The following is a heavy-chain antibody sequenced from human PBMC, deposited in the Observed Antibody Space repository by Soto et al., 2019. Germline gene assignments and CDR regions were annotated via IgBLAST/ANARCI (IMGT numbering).Heavy chain of an antibody. CDR2: ISGYNDNT. D-gene: IGHD3-22*01. CDR1: GYTFTSYG. Sequence: QVQLVQSGAEVKKPGASVKVSCKTSGYTFTSYGITWVRQAPGQGLEWMGWISGYNDNTNYAQKFQGRVTMTTDTSTSTGYMELRSLRSDDTAMYYCARDQRYYYDSGGYYRWDYWGQGTLVTVSS. CDR3: ARDQRYYYDSGGYYRWDY. V-gene: IGHV1-18*01. J-gene: IGHJ4*02.